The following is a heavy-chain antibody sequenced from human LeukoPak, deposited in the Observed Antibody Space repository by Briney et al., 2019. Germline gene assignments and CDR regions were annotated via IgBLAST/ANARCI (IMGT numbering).Heavy chain of an antibody. D-gene: IGHD3-3*01. Sequence: GGSLRLSCVASQVTFNNYAMNWVRQTPGKGLEWVAAVSGSGGSTYHADSVRGGFTISRDNSKNTLYLQMSSLRLEDTAVYHCAKGLSASGRFNAFDIWGQGTMVTVSS. CDR1: QVTFNNYA. V-gene: IGHV3-23*01. CDR3: AKGLSASGRFNAFDI. J-gene: IGHJ3*02. CDR2: VSGSGGST.